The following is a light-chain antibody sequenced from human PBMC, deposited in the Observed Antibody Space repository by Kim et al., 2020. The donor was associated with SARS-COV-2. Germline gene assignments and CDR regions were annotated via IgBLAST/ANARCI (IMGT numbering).Light chain of an antibody. CDR3: QVWDNNSDHPV. CDR2: YDS. CDR1: NIGSKS. Sequence: SYELTRPPSVSVATGKTARITCGGNNIGSKSVHWYQQKPGQAPVMVISYDSDRPSGIPERFSGSNSGNTATLTISRVETGDEADYYCQVWDNNSDHPVFGGGTQLTVL. J-gene: IGLJ3*02. V-gene: IGLV3-21*04.